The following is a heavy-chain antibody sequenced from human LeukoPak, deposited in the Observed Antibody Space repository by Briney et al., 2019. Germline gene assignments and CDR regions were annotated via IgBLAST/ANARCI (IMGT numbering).Heavy chain of an antibody. Sequence: PSETLSLTCTVSGGSISSYYWSWIRQPPGKGLEWIGYIYYSGSTNYNPSHKSRVTISVDTSKNQFSLKLSSVTAADTAVYYCARGEVGAFDIWGQGTMVTVSS. CDR3: ARGEVGAFDI. CDR1: GGSISSYY. J-gene: IGHJ3*02. V-gene: IGHV4-59*08. CDR2: IYYSGST. D-gene: IGHD1-26*01.